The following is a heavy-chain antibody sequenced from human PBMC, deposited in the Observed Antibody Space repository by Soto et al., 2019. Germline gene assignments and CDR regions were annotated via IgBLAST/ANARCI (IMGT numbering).Heavy chain of an antibody. J-gene: IGHJ5*02. CDR1: SGSISSSNW. CDR3: ARDLTPYGSGSDGNWFDP. CDR2: IYHSGST. V-gene: IGHV4-4*02. D-gene: IGHD3-10*01. Sequence: QVQLQESGPGLVKPSGTLSLTCAFSSGSISSSNWWSWVRQPPGKGLEWIGEIYHSGSTNYNPSLKSRVTISVDKSKNQFSLKLSSVTAADTAVYYCARDLTPYGSGSDGNWFDPWGQGTLVTVSS.